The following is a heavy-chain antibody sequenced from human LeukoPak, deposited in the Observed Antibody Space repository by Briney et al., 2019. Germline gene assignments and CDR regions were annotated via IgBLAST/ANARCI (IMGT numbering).Heavy chain of an antibody. CDR2: ISYDGSNK. J-gene: IGHJ5*02. CDR1: GFTFSSYG. V-gene: IGHV3-30*18. Sequence: GGSLRLSCAASGFTFSSYGMHWVRQAPGKGLEWVAVISYDGSNKYYADSVKGRFTISRDNSKNTLYLQMNSLRAEDTAVYYCAKELRGYSYGLRNNWFDPWGHGTLVIVSS. D-gene: IGHD5-18*01. CDR3: AKELRGYSYGLRNNWFDP.